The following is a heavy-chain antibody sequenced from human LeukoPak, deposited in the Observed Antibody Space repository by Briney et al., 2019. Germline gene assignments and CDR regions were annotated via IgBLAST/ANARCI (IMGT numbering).Heavy chain of an antibody. V-gene: IGHV3-23*01. CDR2: ISSNAVST. Sequence: GGSLRLSCAASGFTFSNYAMSWVRQAPGKGLEWVAGISSNAVSTYYADSVKGRFTISRDNSKNTVYLQMGSLGTEDTAVYYCARMPSTEIYYFYYMDVWGKGTTVTVSS. CDR3: ARMPSTEIYYFYYMDV. CDR1: GFTFSNYA. D-gene: IGHD2-2*01. J-gene: IGHJ6*03.